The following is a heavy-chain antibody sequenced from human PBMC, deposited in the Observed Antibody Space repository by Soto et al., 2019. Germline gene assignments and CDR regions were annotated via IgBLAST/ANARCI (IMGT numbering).Heavy chain of an antibody. J-gene: IGHJ6*02. D-gene: IGHD3-10*01. CDR3: ARGGWFGDYYYGMDV. V-gene: IGHV4-39*01. CDR2: IYYSGST. CDR1: GGSISSSSYY. Sequence: PSETLSLTCTVSGGSISSSSYYWGWIRQPPGKGLEWIGSIYYSGSTYYNPSLKSRVTISVDTSKNQFSLKLSSVTAADTAVYYCARGGWFGDYYYGMDVWGQGTTVTVSS.